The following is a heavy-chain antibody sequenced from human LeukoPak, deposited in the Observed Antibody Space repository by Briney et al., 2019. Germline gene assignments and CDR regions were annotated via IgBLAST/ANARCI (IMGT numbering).Heavy chain of an antibody. CDR1: GFTFSSYW. CDR2: INSDASTT. Sequence: GGSLRLSCAASGFTFSSYWIHWVRQAPGKGLVWVSRINSDASTTSYAYSVNGRFTISSDNANNTLHLQMDSRRAEDTAVYYCTRVAGSGSLDWGKGNLVTVSS. V-gene: IGHV3-74*01. CDR3: TRVAGSGSLD. J-gene: IGHJ4*02. D-gene: IGHD1-26*01.